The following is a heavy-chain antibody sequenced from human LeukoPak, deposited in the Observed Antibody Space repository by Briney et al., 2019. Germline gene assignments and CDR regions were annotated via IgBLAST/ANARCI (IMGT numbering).Heavy chain of an antibody. J-gene: IGHJ4*02. D-gene: IGHD2-2*01. Sequence: RSSETLSLTCTVSGGSISSSNYYWGWIRQPPGKGLEWIGSIYYTGSTYYNPSLKSRVTISVDRSKNQFSLKLTSVTAADTAVYYCARYCTTSNCYAGFEYWSQGALVTV. CDR1: GGSISSSNYY. CDR2: IYYTGST. CDR3: ARYCTTSNCYAGFEY. V-gene: IGHV4-39*07.